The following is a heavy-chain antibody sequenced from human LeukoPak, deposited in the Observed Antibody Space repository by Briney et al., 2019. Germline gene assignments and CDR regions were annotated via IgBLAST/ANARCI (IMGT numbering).Heavy chain of an antibody. CDR2: ISGSGGST. D-gene: IGHD3-3*01. CDR3: AKEGPTYYDFWSGYYTGKECLDY. V-gene: IGHV3-23*01. J-gene: IGHJ4*02. Sequence: GGSLRLSCAASGFTFSSYAMSWVRQAPGKGLEWVSAISGSGGSTYYADSVKGRFTISRDNSKNTLYLQMNSLRAEGTAVYYCAKEGPTYYDFWSGYYTGKECLDYWGQGTLVTVSS. CDR1: GFTFSSYA.